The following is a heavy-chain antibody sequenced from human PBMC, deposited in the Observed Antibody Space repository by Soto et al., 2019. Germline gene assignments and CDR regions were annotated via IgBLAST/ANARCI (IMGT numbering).Heavy chain of an antibody. CDR3: AREHNYDFWSGYLKANYYYYGMDV. CDR2: IYYSGST. D-gene: IGHD3-3*01. CDR1: GGSISSGGYY. V-gene: IGHV4-31*03. Sequence: QVQLQESGPGLVKPSQTLSLTCTVSGGSISSGGYYWSWIRQHPGKGLEWIGYIYYSGSTYYNPSLKCRVTISVDTSKNQFSLKLSSVTAADTAVYYCAREHNYDFWSGYLKANYYYYGMDVWGQGTTVTVSS. J-gene: IGHJ6*02.